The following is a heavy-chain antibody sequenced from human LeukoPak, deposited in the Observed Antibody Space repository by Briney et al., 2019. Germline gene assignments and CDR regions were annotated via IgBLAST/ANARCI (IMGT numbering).Heavy chain of an antibody. V-gene: IGHV1-18*01. D-gene: IGHD5-12*01. CDR2: ISTYNGNT. CDR1: GYTFTSYG. Sequence: ASVKVSCKASGYTFTSYGITWVRQAPGQGLEWMGWISTYNGNTNYAQNLQGRVTMTADTSTSTAYMELRPLISDDTAVYYCARGRGSTSRYWGQGTLVTVSS. J-gene: IGHJ4*02. CDR3: ARGRGSTSRY.